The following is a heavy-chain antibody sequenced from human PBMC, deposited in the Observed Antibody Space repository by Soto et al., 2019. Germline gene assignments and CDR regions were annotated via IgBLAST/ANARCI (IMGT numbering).Heavy chain of an antibody. CDR3: ARASAYYDFQNDY. CDR1: GGSISSYY. Sequence: SETLSLTCTVSGGSISSYYWSWIRQPPGKGLEWIGYIYYSGSTNYNPSLKSRVTISVDTSKNQFSLKLSSVTAADTAVYYCARASAYYDFQNDYWGQGTLVTVSS. D-gene: IGHD3-3*01. V-gene: IGHV4-59*01. J-gene: IGHJ4*02. CDR2: IYYSGST.